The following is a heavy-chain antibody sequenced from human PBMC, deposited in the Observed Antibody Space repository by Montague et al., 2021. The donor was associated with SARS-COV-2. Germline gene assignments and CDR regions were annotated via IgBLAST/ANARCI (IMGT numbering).Heavy chain of an antibody. CDR3: ARQEPIVVVVAAARGWFDP. CDR1: GGSISSSSYY. Sequence: SETRSLTCTVSGGSISSSSYYWGWIRQPPGKGLEWIGSIYYSGSTYYNPSLKSRVTTSVDTSKNQFSLKLSSVTATDTAVYYCARQEPIVVVVAAARGWFDPWGQGTLVTVSS. V-gene: IGHV4-39*01. CDR2: IYYSGST. J-gene: IGHJ5*02. D-gene: IGHD2-15*01.